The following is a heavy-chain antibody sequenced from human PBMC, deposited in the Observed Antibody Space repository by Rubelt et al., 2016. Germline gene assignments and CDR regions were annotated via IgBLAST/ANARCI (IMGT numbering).Heavy chain of an antibody. Sequence: GGSLRLSCAASGFTFRSYAMNWVREAPGKGLEGVANIKKDGSDKYYVDSVKGRFTISKTNAQNSLYLKMTSLKVEDTAVYYCGRDWTFISVSGPVSESDSWGQGTLVTVSS. CDR1: GFTFRSYA. CDR2: IKKDGSDK. D-gene: IGHD6-19*01. V-gene: IGHV3-7*01. J-gene: IGHJ5*01. CDR3: GRDWTFISVSGPVSESDS.